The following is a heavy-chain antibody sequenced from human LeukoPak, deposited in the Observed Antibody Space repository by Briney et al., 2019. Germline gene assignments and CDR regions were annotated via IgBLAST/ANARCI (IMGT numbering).Heavy chain of an antibody. CDR1: GFTFSDYY. J-gene: IGHJ4*02. CDR2: ISSSGSTI. Sequence: PGGSLRLSCAASGFTFSDYYMSWIRQAPGKGLEWVSYISSSGSTIYYADSVKGRFTIPRDNAKNSLYLQMNSLRAEDTAVYYCARNFLGHLGSGSYYNVFDYWGQGTLVTVSS. V-gene: IGHV3-11*04. D-gene: IGHD3-10*01. CDR3: ARNFLGHLGSGSYYNVFDY.